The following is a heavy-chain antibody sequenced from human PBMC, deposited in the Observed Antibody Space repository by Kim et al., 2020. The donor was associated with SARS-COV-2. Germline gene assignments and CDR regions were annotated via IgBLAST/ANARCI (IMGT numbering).Heavy chain of an antibody. J-gene: IGHJ6*02. CDR3: AKEPPYCYGMDV. V-gene: IGHV4-31*02. Sequence: YYTPSLKSRVTRSVDTSKNQFSRKLSSVTAADPAVYYCAKEPPYCYGMDVWGQGTTVTVSS.